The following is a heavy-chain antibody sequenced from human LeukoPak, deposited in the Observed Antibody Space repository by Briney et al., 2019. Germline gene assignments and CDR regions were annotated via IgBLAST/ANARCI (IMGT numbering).Heavy chain of an antibody. CDR3: VLMVYATNDAFDI. D-gene: IGHD2-8*01. J-gene: IGHJ3*02. Sequence: AGGSLRLSCAASGFTFSSYAMSWVRQAPGKGLEWVSAISGSGGSTYYADSVKGRFTISRDNSKNTLYLQMNSLRAEDTAVYYSVLMVYATNDAFDIWGQGTMVTVSS. V-gene: IGHV3-23*01. CDR1: GFTFSSYA. CDR2: ISGSGGST.